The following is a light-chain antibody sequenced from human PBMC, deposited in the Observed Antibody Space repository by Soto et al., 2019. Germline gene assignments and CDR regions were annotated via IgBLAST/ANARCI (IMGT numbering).Light chain of an antibody. CDR2: GNS. J-gene: IGLJ2*01. Sequence: QSVLTQPPSVSGAPGQRVTISCTGSSSNIGAGYNVHWYQQLPGTAPKLLIYGNSNRPSGVPDRFSGSKSGSSASLAITDLVAHDDAAYYCQSCGCSLSGLVFGGGARRTVL. V-gene: IGLV1-40*01. CDR1: SSNIGAGYN. CDR3: QSCGCSLSGLV.